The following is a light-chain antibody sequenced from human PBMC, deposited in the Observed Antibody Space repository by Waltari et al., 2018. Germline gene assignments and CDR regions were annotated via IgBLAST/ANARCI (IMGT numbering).Light chain of an antibody. CDR1: SSDVGGYEY. CDR2: DVS. J-gene: IGLJ2*01. Sequence: SALTQPDSVSGSPGQSITISCTGVSSDVGGYEYVSWYQQHPGKAPKVIIYDVSNRPSVVSSRCSGSKSGSSASLTSSGLQAEDEADDYCSSYTSSTTGIFGGGTKLTVL. CDR3: SSYTSSTTGI. V-gene: IGLV2-14*01.